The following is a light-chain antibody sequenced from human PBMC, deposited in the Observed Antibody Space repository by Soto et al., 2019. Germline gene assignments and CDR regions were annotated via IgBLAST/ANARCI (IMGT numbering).Light chain of an antibody. Sequence: EIVMTQSPATLSVSPGERATLSCRASQRISSNLAWYQQKPGQAPRLLMFDASTRATGIPARFSGSGSGTEFSLTISSLQSEDCAVCYCQQYNNWPRTFGQGTKVEIK. CDR3: QQYNNWPRT. J-gene: IGKJ1*01. CDR2: DAS. V-gene: IGKV3-15*01. CDR1: QRISSN.